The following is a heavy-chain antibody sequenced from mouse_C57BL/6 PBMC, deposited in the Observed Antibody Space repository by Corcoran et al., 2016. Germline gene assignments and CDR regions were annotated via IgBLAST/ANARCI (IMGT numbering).Heavy chain of an antibody. CDR2: IYPGSGNT. Sequence: QVQLQQSGAELVKPGASVKLSCKASGYTFTDYYINWVKQRPGQGLEWIARIYPGSGNTYYNEKFKGKATLTAEKSSSTAYMQLSSLTSEDSAVYFCARDYGNLQFAYWGQGTLVTVSA. CDR1: GYTFTDYY. CDR3: ARDYGNLQFAY. J-gene: IGHJ3*01. D-gene: IGHD1-1*01. V-gene: IGHV1-76*01.